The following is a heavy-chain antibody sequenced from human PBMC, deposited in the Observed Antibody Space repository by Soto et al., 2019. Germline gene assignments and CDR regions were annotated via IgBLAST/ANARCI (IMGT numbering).Heavy chain of an antibody. D-gene: IGHD1-1*01. V-gene: IGHV4-30-4*01. CDR2: IFYSGTT. J-gene: IGHJ6*02. CDR1: GDSISSADYY. CDR3: ARDLWVEPELYYYGMDV. Sequence: QVQLQESGPGLVRPSQTLSLTCTVSGDSISSADYYWSWIRQTPGKGLEWIGHIFYSGTTYYKPPLKSRLTISVDTSKNHFSLRLTSVTAADTAVYYCARDLWVEPELYYYGMDVWGQGTTVTVSS.